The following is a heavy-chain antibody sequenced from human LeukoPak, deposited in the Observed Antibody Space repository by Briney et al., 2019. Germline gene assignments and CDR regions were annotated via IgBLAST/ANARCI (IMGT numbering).Heavy chain of an antibody. CDR3: ARRNLLTGYYYFDY. V-gene: IGHV4-30-2*01. D-gene: IGHD3-9*01. J-gene: IGHJ4*02. CDR1: GGSISSGGYS. Sequence: NASETLSLTCAVSGGSISSGGYSWSWIRQPPGKGLEWIGYIYHSGSTYYNPSLKSRVTISIDRSKNQFSLILSSVTAADTAVYYCARRNLLTGYYYFDYWGQGTLVTVSS. CDR2: IYHSGST.